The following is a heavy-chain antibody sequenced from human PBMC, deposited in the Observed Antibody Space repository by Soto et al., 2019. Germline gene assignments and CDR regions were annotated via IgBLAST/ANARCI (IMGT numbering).Heavy chain of an antibody. Sequence: TGGSLRLSCAASGFTFSIYGMHWVRQAPGKGLEWVAVISYDGSNKYYADSVKGRFTISRDNSKNTLYLQMNSLRAEDTAVYYCAKARSGYYPSFDYWGQGTLVTV. CDR2: ISYDGSNK. D-gene: IGHD3-3*01. CDR1: GFTFSIYG. CDR3: AKARSGYYPSFDY. J-gene: IGHJ4*02. V-gene: IGHV3-30*18.